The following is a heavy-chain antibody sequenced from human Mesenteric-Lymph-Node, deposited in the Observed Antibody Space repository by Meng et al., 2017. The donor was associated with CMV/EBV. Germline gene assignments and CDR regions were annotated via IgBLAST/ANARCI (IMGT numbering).Heavy chain of an antibody. D-gene: IGHD6-19*01. J-gene: IGHJ4*02. CDR2: IRNKGYGGTT. CDR1: GLTFGDYA. Sequence: GESLKISCTASGLTFGDYAMSWVRQAPGKGLEWVGFIRNKGYGGTTEYAASVKGRFTISRDDSKSIAYLQMNSPKGEDTAVYYCTPDSSGWWGVYWGQGTLVTVSS. V-gene: IGHV3-49*04. CDR3: TPDSSGWWGVY.